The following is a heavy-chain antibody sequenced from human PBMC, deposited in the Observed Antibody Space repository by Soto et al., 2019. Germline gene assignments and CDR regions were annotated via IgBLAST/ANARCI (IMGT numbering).Heavy chain of an antibody. D-gene: IGHD2-15*01. Sequence: QVQLEQSGAEVKKPGSSVKVSCKPSGGNFGIYAITWVRQAPGQGLRWVGGIIPTVGTTHYAQKFEGRVSITADESTGTVYMELSRLTSDDTAIYYCTRDVGEPFYNYDMDAWGQGTTVTVSS. CDR3: TRDVGEPFYNYDMDA. V-gene: IGHV1-69*01. J-gene: IGHJ6*02. CDR1: GGNFGIYA. CDR2: IIPTVGTT.